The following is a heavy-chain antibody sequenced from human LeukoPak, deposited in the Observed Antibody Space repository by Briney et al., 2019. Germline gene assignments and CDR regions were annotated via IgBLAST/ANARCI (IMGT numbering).Heavy chain of an antibody. CDR2: ISAYNGNT. V-gene: IGHV1-18*01. CDR1: GYTFTSYG. D-gene: IGHD3-3*01. CDR3: ARDESITIFGVVDYGMDV. Sequence: GASVKVSCKASGYTFTSYGISWVLQAPGQGLEWMGWISAYNGNTNYAQKLQGRVTMTTDTSTSTAYMELRSLRSDDTAVYYCARDESITIFGVVDYGMDVWGQGTTVTVSS. J-gene: IGHJ6*02.